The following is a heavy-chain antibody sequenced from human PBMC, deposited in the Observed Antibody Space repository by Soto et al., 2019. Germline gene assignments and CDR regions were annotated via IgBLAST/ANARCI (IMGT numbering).Heavy chain of an antibody. J-gene: IGHJ6*02. Sequence: PGGSLRLSCAASGFTFSGYSMNWVRQAPGKGLEWVSSISSSSSYIYYADSVKGRFTISRDNAKNSLYLQMNSLRAEDTAVYYCARARVVVAATPYYYGMDVWDQGTTVTVSS. CDR2: ISSSSSYI. CDR3: ARARVVVAATPYYYGMDV. D-gene: IGHD2-15*01. V-gene: IGHV3-21*01. CDR1: GFTFSGYS.